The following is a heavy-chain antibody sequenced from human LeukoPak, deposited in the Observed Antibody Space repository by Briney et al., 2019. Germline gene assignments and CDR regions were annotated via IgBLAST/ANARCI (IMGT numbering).Heavy chain of an antibody. D-gene: IGHD1-1*01. CDR1: GGSFNNYW. J-gene: IGHJ4*02. Sequence: SETLSLTCAINGGSFNNYWWTWIRQPPGKGLEWIGEINHSGSTNYSPSLMSRVTISVDTSKNQFSLKLNSVTAADTAVYYCATGGATGADFDYWGQGTLVTVSS. CDR2: INHSGST. V-gene: IGHV4-34*01. CDR3: ATGGATGADFDY.